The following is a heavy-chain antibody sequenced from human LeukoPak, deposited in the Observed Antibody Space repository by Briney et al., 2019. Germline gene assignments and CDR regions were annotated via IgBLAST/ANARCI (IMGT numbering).Heavy chain of an antibody. D-gene: IGHD6-13*01. J-gene: IGHJ4*02. V-gene: IGHV3-33*01. CDR1: GFTFSSYG. CDR2: IWYDGSNK. CDR3: ARALAVDY. Sequence: GRSLRLSCAASGFTFSSYGMHWVRQAPGKGLEWVAVIWYDGSNKYYAGSVKGRLTISRDNSKNTLYLQMNSLRAEDTAVYYCARALAVDYWGQGTLVTVSS.